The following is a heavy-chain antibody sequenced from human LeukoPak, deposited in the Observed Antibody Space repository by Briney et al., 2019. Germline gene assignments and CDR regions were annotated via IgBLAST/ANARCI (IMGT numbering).Heavy chain of an antibody. Sequence: AGGSLRLSCTASGFTFGDYAMSWVRQAPGKGLEWVGFIRSKAYGGTTEYAASVKGRFTISRDDSKSIAYLQMNSLKTEDTAVYYCTRGPALKKLNGPIDYWGQGTLVTVSS. CDR1: GFTFGDYA. V-gene: IGHV3-49*04. CDR2: IRSKAYGGTT. D-gene: IGHD2-15*01. J-gene: IGHJ4*02. CDR3: TRGPALKKLNGPIDY.